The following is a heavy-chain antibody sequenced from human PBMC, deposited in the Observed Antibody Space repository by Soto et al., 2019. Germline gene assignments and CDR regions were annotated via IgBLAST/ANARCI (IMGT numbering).Heavy chain of an antibody. J-gene: IGHJ6*02. Sequence: VKVSCKASGGTFSSYAISWVRQAPGQGLEWMGGIIPIFGTANYAQKFQGRVTITADESTSTAYMELSSLRSEDTAVYYCATPGRDIVVVPAATKHYYYYYGMDVWGQGTTVNVSS. CDR3: ATPGRDIVVVPAATKHYYYYYGMDV. V-gene: IGHV1-69*13. CDR2: IIPIFGTA. CDR1: GGTFSSYA. D-gene: IGHD2-2*01.